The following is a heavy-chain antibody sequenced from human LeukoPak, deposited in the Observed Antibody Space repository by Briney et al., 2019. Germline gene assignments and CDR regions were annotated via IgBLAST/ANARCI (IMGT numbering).Heavy chain of an antibody. J-gene: IGHJ4*02. CDR3: AGLPAYYYDTSGFYFDY. D-gene: IGHD3-22*01. V-gene: IGHV3-66*04. Sequence: SGGSLRLSCAASGVTVSSNYMSWVRQAPGKGLEWVSVIYSGGSTYYADSVKGRFTISRDNSKNTLYLQMNSLRAEDTAVYYCAGLPAYYYDTSGFYFDYWGQGTLVTVSS. CDR1: GVTVSSNY. CDR2: IYSGGST.